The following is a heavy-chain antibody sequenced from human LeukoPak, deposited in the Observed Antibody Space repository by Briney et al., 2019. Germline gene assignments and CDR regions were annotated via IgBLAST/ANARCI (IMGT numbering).Heavy chain of an antibody. Sequence: ASVKVSFKASGYIFGDYYIHWVRQAPGQGLEWMGWINPNSGDTNYAQRFQGRVTMTRDTPINTAYMELSRLTSDDTAVYYCARPAYYYGAGSWPYWGQGSLVTVSS. CDR3: ARPAYYYGAGSWPY. CDR1: GYIFGDYY. D-gene: IGHD3-10*01. V-gene: IGHV1-2*02. CDR2: INPNSGDT. J-gene: IGHJ4*02.